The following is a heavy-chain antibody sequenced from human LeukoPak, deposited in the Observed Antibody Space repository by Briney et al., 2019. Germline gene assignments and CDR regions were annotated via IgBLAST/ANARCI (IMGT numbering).Heavy chain of an antibody. CDR3: AKDSSGWYKFFDY. CDR1: GFTFSSYA. J-gene: IGHJ4*02. Sequence: GGSLRLSCAASGFTFSSYAMSWVRQAPGKGLEWVSGISGSGGSTDYADSVKGRFTISRDNSKNTLYLQMNSLRAEDTAVYYCAKDSSGWYKFFDYWGQGTLVTVSS. V-gene: IGHV3-23*01. CDR2: ISGSGGST. D-gene: IGHD6-19*01.